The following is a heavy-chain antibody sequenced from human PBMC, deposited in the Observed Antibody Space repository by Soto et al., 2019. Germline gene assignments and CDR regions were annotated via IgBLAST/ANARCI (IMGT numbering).Heavy chain of an antibody. D-gene: IGHD2-2*03. CDR2: INPNSGGT. Sequence: ASVKVSCKASGYTFTGYYMHWVRQAPGQGLEWMGWINPNSGGTNYAQKFQGWVTMTRDTSISTAYMELSRLRSDDTAVYYCARGSLLGIVVVPAAPYMDVWGKGTTVTVSS. V-gene: IGHV1-2*04. J-gene: IGHJ6*03. CDR1: GYTFTGYY. CDR3: ARGSLLGIVVVPAAPYMDV.